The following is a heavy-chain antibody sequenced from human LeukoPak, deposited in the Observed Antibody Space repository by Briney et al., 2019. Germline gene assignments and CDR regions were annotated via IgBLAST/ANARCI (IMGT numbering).Heavy chain of an antibody. CDR2: ISAYNGNT. CDR3: ARKTRGYSGYGEGYYYYMDV. D-gene: IGHD5-12*01. V-gene: IGHV1-18*01. J-gene: IGHJ6*03. CDR1: GYTFTSYG. Sequence: GASVKVSCKASGYTFTSYGISWVRQAPGQGLEWMGWISAYNGNTNYAQKLQGRVTMTTDTSTSTAYMELRSLRSDDTAVYYCARKTRGYSGYGEGYYYYMDVWGKGTTVTVSS.